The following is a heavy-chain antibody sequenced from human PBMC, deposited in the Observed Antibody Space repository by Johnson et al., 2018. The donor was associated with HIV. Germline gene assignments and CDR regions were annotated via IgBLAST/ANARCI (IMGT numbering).Heavy chain of an antibody. D-gene: IGHD3-16*01. Sequence: VQLVESGGGLAKPAWSPRVSCAASQFTFSGYYMNCVRQAPGNALELVGQVNPNGGGTYLIDSGKDRFTISRENAKSSLSLQMNSLRAEDTAVYYCARESRIWAWGQGTMVTVSS. J-gene: IGHJ3*01. V-gene: IGHV3-25*05. CDR1: QFTFSGYY. CDR3: ARESRIWA. CDR2: VNPNGGGT.